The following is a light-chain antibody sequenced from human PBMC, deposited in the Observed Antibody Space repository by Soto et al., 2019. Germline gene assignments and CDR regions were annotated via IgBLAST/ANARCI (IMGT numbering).Light chain of an antibody. V-gene: IGLV2-14*03. CDR1: SGDAGGFNY. J-gene: IGLJ2*01. CDR3: TSYTSTIVV. Sequence: QSALTQPASVSGSPGQSITISCSGISGDAGGFNYVSWYQQHPGKAPKLMIYDVTNRPSGVSNRFSGSKSGNTASLTISGLQAEDEAAYYCTSYTSTIVVFGGGTKVTVL. CDR2: DVT.